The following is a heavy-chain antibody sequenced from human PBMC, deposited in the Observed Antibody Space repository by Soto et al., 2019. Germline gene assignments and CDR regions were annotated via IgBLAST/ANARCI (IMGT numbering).Heavy chain of an antibody. CDR2: INHSGST. J-gene: IGHJ4*02. V-gene: IGHV4-34*01. CDR1: GGSFSGYY. Sequence: PSETLSLTCAVYGGSFSGYYWTWIRQPPGTGLEWIGEINHSGSTNYNPSLKSRVTISVDTSKNQFSLKLTSVTAADTAVYYCASGRGDPHSSGYYYVGFDYWGQGTLVTVSS. CDR3: ASGRGDPHSSGYYYVGFDY. D-gene: IGHD3-22*01.